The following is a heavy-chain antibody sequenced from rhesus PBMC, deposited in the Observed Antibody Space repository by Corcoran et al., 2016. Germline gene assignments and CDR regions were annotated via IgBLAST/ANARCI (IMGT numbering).Heavy chain of an antibody. D-gene: IGHD6-25*01. CDR3: ARERGGSGSWKGLFDY. Sequence: QLQLQESGPGLVKPSETLSLTCAVSGGSISSNYWSWIRQPPGKGLEWIVRISGSDGSTDYNPPHKSRVTSSTVTSTNQISLELSSGAASDTAVYYCARERGGSGSWKGLFDYWGQGVLVTVSS. CDR2: ISGSDGST. J-gene: IGHJ4*01. CDR1: GGSISSNY. V-gene: IGHV4-173*01.